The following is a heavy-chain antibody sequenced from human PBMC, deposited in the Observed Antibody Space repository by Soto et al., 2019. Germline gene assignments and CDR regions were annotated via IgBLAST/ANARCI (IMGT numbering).Heavy chain of an antibody. Sequence: ASVKVSCKASGHTFTSYGISWVRQAPGQGLEWMGWISAYNGNTNYAQKLQGRVTMTTDTSTSTAYMELRSLRSDDTAVYYCARLGPLWYDILTGYYSDNWFDPWGQGTLVTVSS. CDR2: ISAYNGNT. CDR3: ARLGPLWYDILTGYYSDNWFDP. J-gene: IGHJ5*02. V-gene: IGHV1-18*04. D-gene: IGHD3-9*01. CDR1: GHTFTSYG.